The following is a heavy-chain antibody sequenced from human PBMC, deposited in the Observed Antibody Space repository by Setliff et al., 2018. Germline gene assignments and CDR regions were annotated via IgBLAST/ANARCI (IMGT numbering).Heavy chain of an antibody. CDR2: IYSSGST. J-gene: IGHJ6*03. Sequence: PSETLSLTCTVSGGAISNYYWSWIRQPPGKGLEWIGYIYSSGSTNYNPSLKSRVAISLDTSKSQFSLKLSSVTAADTAVYSCARHVGIRGRGYNYYYYYMDVWGKGTTVTVSS. CDR3: ARHVGIRGRGYNYYYYYMDV. CDR1: GGAISNYY. V-gene: IGHV4-59*08. D-gene: IGHD3-10*01.